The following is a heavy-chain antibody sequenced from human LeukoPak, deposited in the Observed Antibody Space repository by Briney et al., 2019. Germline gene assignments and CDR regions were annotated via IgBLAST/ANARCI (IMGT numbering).Heavy chain of an antibody. CDR3: AADLLVVPAAMMYYYYGMDV. V-gene: IGHV1-58*01. J-gene: IGHJ6*02. CDR2: LVVTSCNA. Sequence: SVKVSCETFVFTFTRSTVQCVRQARGQRLEWIGWLVVTSCNANYAQKFQERVNITRGMSTSTAYMELSSLRSEDTAVYYCAADLLVVPAAMMYYYYGMDVWGQGTTVTVSS. CDR1: VFTFTRST. D-gene: IGHD2-2*01.